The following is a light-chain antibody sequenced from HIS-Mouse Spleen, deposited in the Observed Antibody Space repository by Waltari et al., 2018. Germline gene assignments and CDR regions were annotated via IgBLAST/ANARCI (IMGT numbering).Light chain of an antibody. CDR3: QQYGSSPRT. J-gene: IGKJ1*01. V-gene: IGKV3-20*01. Sequence: EIVLTQSPGTLSLSPGERATLSCRASQRVSSSYLAWYQQKPGQAPRLRIYGASSRATGITDRFSGSGSGTDFTLTISRLEPEDCAVYYCQQYGSSPRTFGQGTKVEIK. CDR1: QRVSSSY. CDR2: GAS.